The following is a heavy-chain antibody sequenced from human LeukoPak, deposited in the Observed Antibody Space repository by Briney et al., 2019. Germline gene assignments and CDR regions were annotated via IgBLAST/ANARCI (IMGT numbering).Heavy chain of an antibody. J-gene: IGHJ4*02. CDR2: INHSGST. D-gene: IGHD6-13*01. CDR1: GGSFSGYY. Sequence: SETLSLTCAVYGGSFSGYYWSWIRQPPGKGLEWIGEINHSGSTNYNPSLKSRVTISVDTSKNQFSLKLSSVTAADMAVYYCAREGEYSSSCYGLFDYWGQGTLVTVSS. V-gene: IGHV4-34*01. CDR3: AREGEYSSSCYGLFDY.